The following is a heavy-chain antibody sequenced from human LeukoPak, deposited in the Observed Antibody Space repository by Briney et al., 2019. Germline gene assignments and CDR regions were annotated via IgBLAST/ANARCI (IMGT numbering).Heavy chain of an antibody. CDR1: GGSFSGYY. CDR2: INHSGST. J-gene: IGHJ4*02. CDR3: AKARYDGEVMIAATDY. V-gene: IGHV4-34*01. Sequence: SETLSLTCAVYGGSFSGYYWSWIRQPPGKGPEWIGEINHSGSTNYNPSLKSRVTISVDTSKNQFSLKLSSVTAADTAVYYCAKARYDGEVMIAATDYWGQGTLVTVSS. D-gene: IGHD2-15*01.